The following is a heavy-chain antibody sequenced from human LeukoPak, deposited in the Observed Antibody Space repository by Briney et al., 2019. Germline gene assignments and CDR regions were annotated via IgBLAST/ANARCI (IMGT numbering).Heavy chain of an antibody. J-gene: IGHJ6*02. D-gene: IGHD1-14*01. V-gene: IGHV4-34*01. CDR3: ARDLTGVPSTGGMDV. CDR2: INHSGST. Sequence: SETLSLTCAVYGGSFSGYYWSWIRQPPGKGLEWIGEINHSGSTNYNPSLKSRVTISVDTFKNQFSLKLSSVTAADTAVYYCARDLTGVPSTGGMDVWGQGTTVTVSS. CDR1: GGSFSGYY.